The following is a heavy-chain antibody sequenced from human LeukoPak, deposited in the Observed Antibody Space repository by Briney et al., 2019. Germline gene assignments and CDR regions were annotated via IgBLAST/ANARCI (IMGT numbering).Heavy chain of an antibody. CDR3: ARPGIAVAGEFFDY. CDR2: IRSSSSYI. V-gene: IGHV3-21*01. D-gene: IGHD6-19*01. J-gene: IGHJ4*02. CDR1: GFTFSSYS. Sequence: RSLTLSCAASGFTFSSYSMNWARQAPGKGLEWVSFIRSSSSYIYYADSVKGRFTISRDNAKNSLYLQMNSLRAEDTAVYYCARPGIAVAGEFFDYWGQGTLVTVPS.